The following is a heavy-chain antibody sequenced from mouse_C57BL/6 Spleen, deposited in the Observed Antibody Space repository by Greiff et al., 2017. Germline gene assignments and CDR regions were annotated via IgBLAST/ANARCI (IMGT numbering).Heavy chain of an antibody. Sequence: QVQLQQPGAELVRPGSSVKLSCKASGYTFTSYWMHWVKQRPIQGLEWIGNIDPSDSETHYNQKFKDKATLTVDKSSSTAYMQLSSLTSEDSAVYYCARSGYDYDGYYAMDYWGQGTSVTVSS. V-gene: IGHV1-52*01. D-gene: IGHD2-4*01. J-gene: IGHJ4*01. CDR3: ARSGYDYDGYYAMDY. CDR1: GYTFTSYW. CDR2: IDPSDSET.